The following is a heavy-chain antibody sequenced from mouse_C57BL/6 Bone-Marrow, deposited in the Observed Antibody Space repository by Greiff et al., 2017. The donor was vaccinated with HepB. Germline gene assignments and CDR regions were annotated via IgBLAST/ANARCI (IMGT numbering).Heavy chain of an antibody. CDR3: ARTSYYSNYGGY. V-gene: IGHV1-81*01. J-gene: IGHJ2*01. Sequence: VQLQQSGAELARPGASVKLSCKASGYTFTSYGISWVKQRTGQGLEWIGEIYPRSGNTYYNEKFKGKATLTADKSSSTAYMELRSLTSEDSAVYFCARTSYYSNYGGYWGQGTTLTVSS. CDR2: IYPRSGNT. CDR1: GYTFTSYG. D-gene: IGHD2-5*01.